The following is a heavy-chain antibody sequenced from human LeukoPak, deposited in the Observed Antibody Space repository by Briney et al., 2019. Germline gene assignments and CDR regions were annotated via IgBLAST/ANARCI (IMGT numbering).Heavy chain of an antibody. CDR3: AKGHDGYSLGTFDY. V-gene: IGHV3-30*18. CDR1: GFTFSSYV. D-gene: IGHD5-24*01. CDR2: ISYDGSNK. J-gene: IGHJ4*02. Sequence: GGSLRLSCAASGFTFSSYVMHWVRQAPGKGLEWVALISYDGSNKYYADSVKGRFTISRDNSKNTLYLQMNSLRAEDTAVYYYAKGHDGYSLGTFDYWGQGTLVTVSS.